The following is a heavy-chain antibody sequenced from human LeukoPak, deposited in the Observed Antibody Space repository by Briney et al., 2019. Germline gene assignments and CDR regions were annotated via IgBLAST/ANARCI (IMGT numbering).Heavy chain of an antibody. J-gene: IGHJ4*02. CDR2: ISYDGSNK. Sequence: PGGSLRLSCAASGFTFSSYAMHWVRQAPGKGLEWVAVISYDGSNKYYADSVKGRFTISRDNSKNTLYLQMNSLRAEDTAVYYCARRYDFWSGTWYFDYWGQGTLVTVS. CDR1: GFTFSSYA. D-gene: IGHD3-3*01. CDR3: ARRYDFWSGTWYFDY. V-gene: IGHV3-30-3*01.